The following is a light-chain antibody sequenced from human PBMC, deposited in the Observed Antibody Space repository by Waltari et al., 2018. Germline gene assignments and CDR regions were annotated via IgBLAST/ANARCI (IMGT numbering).Light chain of an antibody. Sequence: EIVITQSPATLSMSPGESATLSCRASQSLNSAFAWYQQKPGQAPRLLIYSTSTRATGNPARFSGSGSGTEFTLTISSLQSEDFAIYYCQQYNYWPWTFGKGTRVEIK. V-gene: IGKV3-15*01. CDR1: QSLNSA. CDR3: QQYNYWPWT. J-gene: IGKJ1*01. CDR2: STS.